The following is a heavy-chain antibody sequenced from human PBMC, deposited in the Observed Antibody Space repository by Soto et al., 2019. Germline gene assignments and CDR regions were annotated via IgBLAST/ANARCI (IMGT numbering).Heavy chain of an antibody. D-gene: IGHD6-19*01. CDR2: IYYSGST. CDR3: ARSRIAVAGFFAS. J-gene: IGHJ4*02. CDR1: GGYISSYY. V-gene: IGHV4-59*01. Sequence: SETLSLTCTVSGGYISSYYWSWIRQPPGKGLEWIGYIYYSGSTNYNPSLKSRVTVSVDTSKNQFSLKVSSVTAADTAVYYCARSRIAVAGFFASWGQGTLVTVSS.